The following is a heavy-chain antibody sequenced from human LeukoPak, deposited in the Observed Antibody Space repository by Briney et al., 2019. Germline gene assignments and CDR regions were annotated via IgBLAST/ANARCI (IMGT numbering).Heavy chain of an antibody. CDR3: ARGAGSGFDI. Sequence: EASVKVSCKASGYTFTSYYMHWVRQAPGQGLEWMGWINPSSGDTHYAQSFQDKVTMTRDTSINTAYMELSRLISDDTAVYYCARGAGSGFDIWGQGTMVTVSS. CDR2: INPSSGDT. V-gene: IGHV1-2*02. D-gene: IGHD6-13*01. CDR1: GYTFTSYY. J-gene: IGHJ3*02.